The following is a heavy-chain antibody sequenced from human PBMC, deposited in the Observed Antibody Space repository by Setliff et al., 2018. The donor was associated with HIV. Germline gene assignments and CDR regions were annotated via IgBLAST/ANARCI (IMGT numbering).Heavy chain of an antibody. CDR3: AKDRAYFNYIDV. CDR2: IWYDGSNK. Sequence: GGSLRLSCVASGFTFTSHGMHWVRQAPGKGLEWVAIIWYDGSNKYFADSVEGRFTISRDNSKNTVFLEMNSLRPEDTALYYCAKDRAYFNYIDVWGKGTTVTVSS. J-gene: IGHJ6*03. V-gene: IGHV3-30*02. CDR1: GFTFTSHG.